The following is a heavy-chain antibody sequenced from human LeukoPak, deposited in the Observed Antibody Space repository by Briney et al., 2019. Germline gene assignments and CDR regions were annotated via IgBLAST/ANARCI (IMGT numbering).Heavy chain of an antibody. J-gene: IGHJ3*02. CDR1: GGSISSSNC. Sequence: ASRSLSLTCAVSGGSISSSNCWSWVRQPPGKGLEWIGEIYHSGSTNYNPSLKSRVTISVDKSKNQFSLKLSSVTAADTAVYYCARHSSSVEAFDIWGQGTMVTVSS. V-gene: IGHV4-4*02. CDR3: ARHSSSVEAFDI. CDR2: IYHSGST. D-gene: IGHD6-13*01.